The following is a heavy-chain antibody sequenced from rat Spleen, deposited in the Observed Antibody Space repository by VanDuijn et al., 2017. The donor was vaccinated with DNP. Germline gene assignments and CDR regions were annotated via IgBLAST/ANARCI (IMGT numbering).Heavy chain of an antibody. J-gene: IGHJ2*01. V-gene: IGHV2-32*01. CDR1: GFSLTTNS. CDR3: ARGIPDFDY. CDR2: MWSDGDT. Sequence: QVQLKESGPGLVQPSQTLSLTCTVSGFSLTTNSVHWVRQPPGKGLEWMGVMWSDGDTSSNSALKSRLSISRDTSKSQVFLKMNSLQTEDTATYYCARGIPDFDYWGQGVMVTVSS. D-gene: IGHD2-2*01.